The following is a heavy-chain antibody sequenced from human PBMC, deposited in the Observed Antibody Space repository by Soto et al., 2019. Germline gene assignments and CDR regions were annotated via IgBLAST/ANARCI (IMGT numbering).Heavy chain of an antibody. J-gene: IGHJ5*02. V-gene: IGHV3-23*01. D-gene: IGHD6-13*01. CDR2: ISGSGGST. Sequence: GGSLRLSCAASGFTFSSYAMSWVRQAPGKGLEWVSAISGSGGSTYYADSVKGRFTISRDNSKNTLYLQMNSLRAEDTAVYYCAKVQGSGAAAHISDWFDPWGQGTLVTVSS. CDR3: AKVQGSGAAAHISDWFDP. CDR1: GFTFSSYA.